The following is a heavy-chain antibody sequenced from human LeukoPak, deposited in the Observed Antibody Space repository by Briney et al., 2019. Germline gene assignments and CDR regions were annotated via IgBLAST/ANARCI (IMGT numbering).Heavy chain of an antibody. D-gene: IGHD6-13*01. CDR3: ARLSSAGGFSLAYYYMDV. CDR2: VYPGDSDT. CDR1: GDTFTSNW. Sequence: GESLKISCRGSGDTFTSNWIGWVRQMPGKGLEWMGIVYPGDSDTIYSPPFQGQVTISADKSISTAYLQWSSLKASDSAMYYCARLSSAGGFSLAYYYMDVWGKGTTVTVSS. V-gene: IGHV5-51*01. J-gene: IGHJ6*03.